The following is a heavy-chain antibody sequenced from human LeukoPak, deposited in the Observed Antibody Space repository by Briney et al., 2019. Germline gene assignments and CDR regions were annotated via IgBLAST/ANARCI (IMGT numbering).Heavy chain of an antibody. CDR3: ARGLPFPSVETGWFDP. CDR2: MNPNSGNT. V-gene: IGHV1-8*03. Sequence: ASVKVSCKASGYTFTSYDINWVRQATGQGLEWMGWMNPNSGNTGYAQKFQGRVTITRNTSISTAYMELSSLRSEDTAVYYCARGLPFPSVETGWFDPWGQGTLVTVSS. CDR1: GYTFTSYD. D-gene: IGHD6-19*01. J-gene: IGHJ5*02.